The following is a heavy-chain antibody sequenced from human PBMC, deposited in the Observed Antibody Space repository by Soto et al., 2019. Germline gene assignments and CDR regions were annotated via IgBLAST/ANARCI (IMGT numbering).Heavy chain of an antibody. Sequence: LRLSCAASGFTFSSYAMHWVRQAPGKGLEWVAVISYDGSNKYYADSVKGRFTISRDNSKNTLYLQMNSLRAEDTAVYYCARDTDSPPGVAGTGVNDYWGQGTLVTVS. CDR3: ARDTDSPPGVAGTGVNDY. CDR1: GFTFSSYA. V-gene: IGHV3-30-3*01. J-gene: IGHJ4*02. D-gene: IGHD6-19*01. CDR2: ISYDGSNK.